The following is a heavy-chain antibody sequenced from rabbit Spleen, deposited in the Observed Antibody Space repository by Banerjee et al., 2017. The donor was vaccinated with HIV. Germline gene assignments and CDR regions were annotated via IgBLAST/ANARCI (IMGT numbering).Heavy chain of an antibody. CDR2: IDPVFGIT. Sequence: QEQLEESGGDLVKPGASLTLTCIASGFSFSSSYWMCWVRQAPGKGLEWIGYIDPVFGITYYASWVNGRFTISSDNAQNTVDLKMTSLTAADTATYFCARAIVPWLGLTRLDLWGPGTLVTVS. V-gene: IGHV1S45*01. CDR1: GFSFSSSYW. CDR3: ARAIVPWLGLTRLDL. J-gene: IGHJ3*01. D-gene: IGHD4-1*01.